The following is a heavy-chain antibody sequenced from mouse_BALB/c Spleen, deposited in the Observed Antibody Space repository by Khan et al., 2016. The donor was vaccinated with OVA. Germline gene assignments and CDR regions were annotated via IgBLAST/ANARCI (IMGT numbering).Heavy chain of an antibody. Sequence: QVQLKQSGAELARPGASVKLSCKASGYSFTDYYINWVKQRTGQGLEWIGEISPGSGDNYYNEKFKGKATLTADKSSSTASRHLSSLTSDAAAVYCGAKRNYFGYTFAYWGQGTLVTVSA. CDR3: AKRNYFGYTFAY. CDR1: GYSFTDYY. D-gene: IGHD1-2*01. J-gene: IGHJ3*01. V-gene: IGHV1-77*01. CDR2: ISPGSGDN.